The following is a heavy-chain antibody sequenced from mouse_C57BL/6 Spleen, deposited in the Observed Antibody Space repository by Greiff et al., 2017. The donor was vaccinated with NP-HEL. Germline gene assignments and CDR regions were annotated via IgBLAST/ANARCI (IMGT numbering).Heavy chain of an antibody. D-gene: IGHD1-1*01. V-gene: IGHV1-7*01. J-gene: IGHJ1*03. CDR2: INPSSGYT. Sequence: QLQQSGAELAPPFASFTLSFNSSFYTFTSYWMHWVKQRPGQGLEWIGYINPSSGYTKYNQKFKDKATLTADKSSSTAYMQLSSLTYEDSAVYYCAGYGSSSHWYFDVWGTGTTVTVSS. CDR1: FYTFTSYW. CDR3: AGYGSSSHWYFDV.